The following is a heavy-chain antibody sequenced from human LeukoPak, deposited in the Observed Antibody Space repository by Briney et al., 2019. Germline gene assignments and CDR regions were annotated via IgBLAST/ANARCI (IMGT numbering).Heavy chain of an antibody. D-gene: IGHD3-3*01. Sequence: ASVKVSCKVSGYTLTELSMHWVRQAAGKGLEWMGGFDPEDGETIYAQKFQGRVTMTEDTSTDTAYMELSSLRSEDTAVYYCATAFVPASITEYYFDYWGQGTLVTVSS. V-gene: IGHV1-24*01. J-gene: IGHJ4*02. CDR2: FDPEDGET. CDR3: ATAFVPASITEYYFDY. CDR1: GYTLTELS.